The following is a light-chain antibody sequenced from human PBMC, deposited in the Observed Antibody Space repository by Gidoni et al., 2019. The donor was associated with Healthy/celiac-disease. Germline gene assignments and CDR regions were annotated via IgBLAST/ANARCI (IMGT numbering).Light chain of an antibody. V-gene: IGKV3-20*01. CDR2: GAS. J-gene: IGKJ5*01. CDR1: QSVSSSY. CDR3: QQYVRSPSIT. Sequence: EIVLTQSPGTLSLSPGERATLSCRASQSVSSSYLAWYQQKPRQAPRLLIYGASRRATGIPDMFSGSWSGTDFTLTISRLEPEDFSVYYCQQYVRSPSITFGQGTRLEIK.